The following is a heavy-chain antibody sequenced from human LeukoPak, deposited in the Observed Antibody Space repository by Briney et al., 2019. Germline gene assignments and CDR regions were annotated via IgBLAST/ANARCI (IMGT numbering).Heavy chain of an antibody. CDR3: ANLQGTAMVIDAFDI. V-gene: IGHV3-9*01. J-gene: IGHJ3*02. CDR2: ISWNSGSI. Sequence: GGSLRLSCAASGFTFYDYAMHWVRHAPGKGLEWVSGISWNSGSIGYADSVKGRFTISRDNAKNSLYLQMNSLRAGDTALYYCANLQGTAMVIDAFDIWGQGTMVTVSS. CDR1: GFTFYDYA. D-gene: IGHD5-18*01.